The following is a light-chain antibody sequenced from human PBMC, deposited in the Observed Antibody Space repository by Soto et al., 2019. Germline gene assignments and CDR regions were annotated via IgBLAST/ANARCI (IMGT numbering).Light chain of an antibody. V-gene: IGKV3-20*01. CDR3: QQCATSPRT. CDR2: DAS. CDR1: QTVVNNF. Sequence: EIVLTQSPGILSLSPGEIATLSCRASQTVVNNFLAWYQQKPGQAPRLLVDDASRRAAGIPDRFSGGGSGTDFTLTINRLEPEDFAVYYCQQCATSPRTFGQGTKLEIK. J-gene: IGKJ1*01.